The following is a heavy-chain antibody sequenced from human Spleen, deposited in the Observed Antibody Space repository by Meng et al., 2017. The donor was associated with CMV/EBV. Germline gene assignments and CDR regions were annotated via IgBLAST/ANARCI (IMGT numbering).Heavy chain of an antibody. V-gene: IGHV4-4*02. CDR3: ARDPYATGWAG. CDR2: IYHSGGT. D-gene: IGHD6-19*01. CDR1: GGSISISTG. Sequence: QMQLQESGPGLVKPSGTLSLTCAVSGGSISISTGWSWVRQPPGKGLEWIGEIYHSGGTNYNPSLRGRVTISLDKSKNQFSLTLRSVTAADTAVYYCARDPYATGWAGWGQGTLVTVSS. J-gene: IGHJ4*02.